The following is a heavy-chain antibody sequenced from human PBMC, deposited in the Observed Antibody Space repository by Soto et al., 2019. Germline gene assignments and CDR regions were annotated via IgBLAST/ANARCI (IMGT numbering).Heavy chain of an antibody. J-gene: IGHJ4*02. CDR1: GGSIDRSNYY. V-gene: IGHV4-39*01. CDR3: ARHFVAVVIKGWGY. Sequence: SETLSLTCNVSGGSIDRSNYYWDWLRQPPGKGLEWIGTTYYNGNAYYNPSLKSRVSMSVDTSKNQFSLKLVSVTAADTAVYYRARHFVAVVIKGWGYWGQGTLVT. D-gene: IGHD3-10*01. CDR2: TYYNGNA.